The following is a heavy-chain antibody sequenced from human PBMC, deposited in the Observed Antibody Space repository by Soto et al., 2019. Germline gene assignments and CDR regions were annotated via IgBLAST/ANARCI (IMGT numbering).Heavy chain of an antibody. D-gene: IGHD3-16*01. CDR3: ARGAAHAWVFDY. Sequence: ASGEGSCKASGYTFSNYGISWVRQAPGQGLEWMGWISGYNGKTNYAQKFQGRVTMTTDTSTSTVYLELRSLRSDDTAVYYCARGAAHAWVFDYWGQGTLVTVSS. V-gene: IGHV1-18*01. CDR2: ISGYNGKT. J-gene: IGHJ4*02. CDR1: GYTFSNYG.